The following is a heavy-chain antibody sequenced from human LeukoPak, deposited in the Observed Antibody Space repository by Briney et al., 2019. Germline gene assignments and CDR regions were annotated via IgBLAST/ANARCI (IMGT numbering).Heavy chain of an antibody. D-gene: IGHD4-11*01. Sequence: PSETLSLTCAVYGGSFSGYYWSWIRQPPGKGLEWIGEINHSGSTNYNPSLKSRVTISVDTSKNQFSLKLSSVTAADTAVYYCARARDYSNPRINWFDPWGQGTLVTVSS. J-gene: IGHJ5*02. CDR1: GGSFSGYY. CDR3: ARARDYSNPRINWFDP. V-gene: IGHV4-34*01. CDR2: INHSGST.